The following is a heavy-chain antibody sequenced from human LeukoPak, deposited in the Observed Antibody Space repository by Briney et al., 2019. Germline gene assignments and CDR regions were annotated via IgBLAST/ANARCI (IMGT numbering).Heavy chain of an antibody. CDR3: ARVYYHDNSATIKYFDS. V-gene: IGHV4-31*03. J-gene: IGHJ4*02. D-gene: IGHD3-22*01. CDR2: IYYSGST. CDR1: SASISGGYYY. Sequence: PSETLSLTCSVSSASISGGYYYWSWVRQHPGRGLEWIGYIYYSGSTYYNPSLQSRLTISVDTSKNQFSLKLSAVTAADTAVYYCARVYYHDNSATIKYFDSWGQGTLVAVSS.